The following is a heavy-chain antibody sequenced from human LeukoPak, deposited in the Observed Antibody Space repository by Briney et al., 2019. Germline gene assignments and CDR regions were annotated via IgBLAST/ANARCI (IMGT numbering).Heavy chain of an antibody. Sequence: GGSLRLSCAASGFTFSSYSMNWVRQAPGKGLEWVSYISSSSSTIYYADSVKGRFTISRDNAKNSLYLQMNSLRAEDTAVYYCAREEGTCFDLWGRGTLFTVSS. D-gene: IGHD1-1*01. CDR2: ISSSSSTI. V-gene: IGHV3-48*04. CDR3: AREEGTCFDL. J-gene: IGHJ2*01. CDR1: GFTFSSYS.